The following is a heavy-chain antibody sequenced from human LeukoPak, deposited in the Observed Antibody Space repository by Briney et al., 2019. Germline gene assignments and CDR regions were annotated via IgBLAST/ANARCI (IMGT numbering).Heavy chain of an antibody. V-gene: IGHV3-23*01. CDR2: ITGSGAST. CDR1: GFTFSSYG. Sequence: GGSLRLSCAASAASGFTFSSYGMSWVRQASGKGLEWVSSITGSGASTFYADSVKGRFTISRDNSKNTLYLQMNSLRAEDTAVYYCARDLTEVVPAAIKTYYYYGMDVWGQGTTVTVSS. J-gene: IGHJ6*02. CDR3: ARDLTEVVPAAIKTYYYYGMDV. D-gene: IGHD2-2*01.